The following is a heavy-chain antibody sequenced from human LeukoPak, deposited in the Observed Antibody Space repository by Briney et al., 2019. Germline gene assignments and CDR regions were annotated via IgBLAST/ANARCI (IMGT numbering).Heavy chain of an antibody. CDR2: IYYSGST. CDR1: GGSMSPYH. D-gene: IGHD3-22*01. J-gene: IGHJ4*02. V-gene: IGHV4-59*08. Sequence: SETLSLTCTVSGGSMSPYHWGWIRQPPGKGLEWTGYIYYSGSTNCNPSLNSRVTISVDTSKNQFSLKLSSVTAADTAVYYCARLNYYDSSGELDYWGQGTLVTVSS. CDR3: ARLNYYDSSGELDY.